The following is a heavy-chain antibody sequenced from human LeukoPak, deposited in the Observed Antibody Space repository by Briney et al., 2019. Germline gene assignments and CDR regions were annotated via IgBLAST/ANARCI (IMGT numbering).Heavy chain of an antibody. CDR2: IRYDGSNK. CDR1: GFTFSNYG. J-gene: IGHJ6*03. Sequence: GGSLRLSCTASGFTFSNYGMNWVRQAPGKGLEWVAFIRYDGSNKYYADSVKGRFTISRDNSKNTLYLQMNSLRAEDTAVYYCAKPADLRYFDWLSFSLYYYYYMDVWGKGTTVTISS. CDR3: AKPADLRYFDWLSFSLYYYYYMDV. D-gene: IGHD3-9*01. V-gene: IGHV3-30*02.